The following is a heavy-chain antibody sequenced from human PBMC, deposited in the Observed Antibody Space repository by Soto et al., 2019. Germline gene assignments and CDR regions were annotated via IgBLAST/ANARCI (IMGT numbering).Heavy chain of an antibody. CDR1: GFTFSSYG. CDR2: IWYDGSNK. D-gene: IGHD5-18*01. J-gene: IGHJ3*02. Sequence: GGSLRLSCAASGFTFSSYGMHWVRQAPGKGLEWVAVIWYDGSNKYYADSVKGRFTISRDNSKNTLYLQMNSLRAEDTAVYYCASGTAMVTDAFDIWGQGTMVTISS. V-gene: IGHV3-33*01. CDR3: ASGTAMVTDAFDI.